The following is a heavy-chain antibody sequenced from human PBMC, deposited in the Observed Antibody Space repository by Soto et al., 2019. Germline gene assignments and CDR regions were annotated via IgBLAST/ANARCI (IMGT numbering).Heavy chain of an antibody. CDR1: GFTFSSYG. J-gene: IGHJ4*02. V-gene: IGHV3-33*01. CDR3: ARDRRERFGDTAMGRIDY. Sequence: GGSLRLSCAASGFTFSSYGMHWVRQAPGKGLEWVAVIWYDGSNKYYADSVKGRFTISRDNSKNTLYLQMNSLRAEDTAVYYCARDRRERFGDTAMGRIDYWGQGTLVTVSS. D-gene: IGHD5-18*01. CDR2: IWYDGSNK.